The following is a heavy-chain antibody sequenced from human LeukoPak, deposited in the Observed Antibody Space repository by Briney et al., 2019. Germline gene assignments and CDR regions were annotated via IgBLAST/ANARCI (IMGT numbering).Heavy chain of an antibody. D-gene: IGHD1-14*01. J-gene: IGHJ4*02. Sequence: PGGSLRLSCAASGFTVITNGMTWVRQAPGKGLEWVSVLYSDGNTKYADSVQGRFTISRDNSKNTLYLEMNSLSPDDTAAYYCARGVEPLAANTLAYWGQGTLVTVSS. CDR3: ARGVEPLAANTLAY. CDR2: LYSDGNT. CDR1: GFTVITNG. V-gene: IGHV3-53*01.